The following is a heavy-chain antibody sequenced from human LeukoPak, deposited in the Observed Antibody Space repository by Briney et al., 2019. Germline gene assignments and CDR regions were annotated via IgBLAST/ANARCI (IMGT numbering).Heavy chain of an antibody. CDR2: INPNRGGT. CDR1: GYTFTGYY. D-gene: IGHD3-22*01. J-gene: IGHJ1*01. Sequence: ASVKVSCKASGYTFTGYYMHWVRHAPQQGLEWMGWINPNRGGTNNAQKFQGRVTMTRDTSISTAYMELNRLRSDDTAVYYCASHMYYYDSSGTAEYFQHWGQGTLVTVSS. V-gene: IGHV1-2*02. CDR3: ASHMYYYDSSGTAEYFQH.